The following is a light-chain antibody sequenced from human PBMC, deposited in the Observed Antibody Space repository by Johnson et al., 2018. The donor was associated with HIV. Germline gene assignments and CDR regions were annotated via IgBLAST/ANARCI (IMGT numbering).Light chain of an antibody. V-gene: IGLV1-51*01. J-gene: IGLJ1*01. CDR3: GTWDSSLSAGGANYV. CDR1: SSNIGNNY. Sequence: QSVLTQPPSVSAAPGQKVNISCSGTSSNIGNNYVSWYQQFTGTAPKLVIHDNNKRPSGIPDRFSGSKSGTSATLGIPGLQTGDEADYYCGTWDSSLSAGGANYVFGTGTKVTVL. CDR2: DNN.